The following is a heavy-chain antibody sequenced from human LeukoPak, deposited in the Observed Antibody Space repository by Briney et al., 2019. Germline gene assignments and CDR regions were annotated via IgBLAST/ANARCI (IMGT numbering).Heavy chain of an antibody. CDR3: ARLYYQLLPYFDY. Sequence: GGSLRLSCAASGFRFNDYYMSWIRQAPGKGLEWIGYISSSHSTIYYADSMKGRFTISRDNAENTLYLQMINLRAEDMAVYYCARLYYQLLPYFDYWGQGTLVTVAS. J-gene: IGHJ4*02. D-gene: IGHD3-10*01. CDR2: ISSSHSTI. V-gene: IGHV3-11*04. CDR1: GFRFNDYY.